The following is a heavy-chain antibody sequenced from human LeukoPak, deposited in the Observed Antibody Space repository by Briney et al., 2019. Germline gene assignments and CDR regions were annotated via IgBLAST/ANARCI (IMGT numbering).Heavy chain of an antibody. J-gene: IGHJ6*02. CDR3: AKNKDYCSSSTCYYQNGMDA. Sequence: PGGSLRLSCAASGFTFSSYAMSWVRQAPGKGLEWISAINHRGSSTYYTDSVKGRFTISRDNSKNTLYLQMNSLRAEDTAVYHCAKNKDYCSSSTCYYQNGMDAWGQGTTVAVSS. V-gene: IGHV3-23*01. CDR1: GFTFSSYA. CDR2: INHRGSST. D-gene: IGHD2-2*01.